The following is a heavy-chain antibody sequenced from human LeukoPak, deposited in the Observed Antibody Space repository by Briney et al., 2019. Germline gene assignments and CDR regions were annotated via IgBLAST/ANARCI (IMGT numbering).Heavy chain of an antibody. CDR1: GGSISSYY. Sequence: PSKTLSLTCTVSGGSISSYYWSWIRQPAGKGLEWIGRIYSSGITNYNPSLKSRVTMSVDTSKIQFTLKLSSVTVADTAVYYCAMTQGGNYSDYEGNWFDPWGQGTLVIVSS. D-gene: IGHD4-11*01. CDR2: IYSSGIT. CDR3: AMTQGGNYSDYEGNWFDP. J-gene: IGHJ5*02. V-gene: IGHV4-4*07.